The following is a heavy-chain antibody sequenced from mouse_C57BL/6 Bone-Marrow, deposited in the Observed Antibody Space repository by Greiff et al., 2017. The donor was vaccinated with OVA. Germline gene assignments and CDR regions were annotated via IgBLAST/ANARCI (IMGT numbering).Heavy chain of an antibody. V-gene: IGHV1-52*01. J-gene: IGHJ1*03. D-gene: IGHD2-13*01. CDR2: IDPSDSET. CDR1: GYTFTSYW. Sequence: QVQLQQPGAELVRPGSSVKLSCKASGYTFTSYWMHWVKQRPIQGLEWIGNIDPSDSETNYNQKFKDKATLTVDKSSSTAYMQLSSLTSEDSAVYYCARGDYADVWGTGTTVTVSS. CDR3: ARGDYADV.